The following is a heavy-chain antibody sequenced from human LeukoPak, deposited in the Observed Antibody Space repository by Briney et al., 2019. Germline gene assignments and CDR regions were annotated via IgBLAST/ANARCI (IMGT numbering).Heavy chain of an antibody. CDR3: ARALFYCSGGSCPVGYFDY. CDR1: GGSISSGGYY. CDR2: IYYSGST. V-gene: IGHV4-31*03. Sequence: SETLSLTCTVSGGSISSGGYYWSWIRQHPGKGLEWIGYIYYSGSTYYNPSLKSRVTISVDTSKNQFSLKLSSVTAADTAVYYCARALFYCSGGSCPVGYFDYWGQGTLVTVSS. D-gene: IGHD2-15*01. J-gene: IGHJ4*02.